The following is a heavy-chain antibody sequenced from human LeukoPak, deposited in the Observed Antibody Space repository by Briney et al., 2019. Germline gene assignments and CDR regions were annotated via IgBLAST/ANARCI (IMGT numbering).Heavy chain of an antibody. J-gene: IGHJ3*02. Sequence: ASVKVSCKASGYTFTSYGISWVRQAPAQGLEWMGWISAYNGNTNYAQKFQGRVTMTRDTSISTAYMELSRLRSDDTAVYYCARGGSSWYGGAFDIWGQGTMVTVSS. D-gene: IGHD6-13*01. CDR3: ARGGSSWYGGAFDI. CDR2: ISAYNGNT. V-gene: IGHV1-18*01. CDR1: GYTFTSYG.